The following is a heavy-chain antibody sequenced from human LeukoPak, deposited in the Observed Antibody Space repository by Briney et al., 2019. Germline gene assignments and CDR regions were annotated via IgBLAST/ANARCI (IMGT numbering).Heavy chain of an antibody. V-gene: IGHV3-30-3*01. CDR1: GFTFSSYA. CDR2: ISYDGSSK. J-gene: IGHJ3*02. CDR3: ARDLTAMVTSAFDI. D-gene: IGHD5-18*01. Sequence: GRSLRLSCAASGFTFSSYAMHWVRQAPGKGLEWVAVISYDGSSKYYADSVKGRFTVSRDNSKNTLYLQMNSLRAEDTAVYYCARDLTAMVTSAFDIWGQGTMVTVSS.